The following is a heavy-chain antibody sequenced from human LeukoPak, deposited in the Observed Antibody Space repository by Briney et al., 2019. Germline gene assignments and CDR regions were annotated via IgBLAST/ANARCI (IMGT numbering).Heavy chain of an antibody. CDR3: ARGYGVSDY. J-gene: IGHJ4*02. Sequence: DSIQGRFTISRDNAKNSLFLQMNSLRAEDTAVYYCARGYGVSDYWGQGTLVTVSS. D-gene: IGHD5-18*01. V-gene: IGHV3-21*04.